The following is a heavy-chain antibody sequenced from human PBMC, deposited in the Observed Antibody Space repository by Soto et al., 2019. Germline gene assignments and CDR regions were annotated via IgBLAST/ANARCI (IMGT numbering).Heavy chain of an antibody. J-gene: IGHJ3*02. D-gene: IGHD6-19*01. CDR1: GYTFTSYG. CDR3: AKVKQWLDAFDI. V-gene: IGHV1-18*01. Sequence: TSVKVSCKASGYTFTSYGISWVRQAPGQGLEWMGWISAYNGNTNYAQKLQGRVTMTTDTSTSTAYMELRSLRSDDTAVYYCAKVKQWLDAFDIWGQGTMVTVSS. CDR2: ISAYNGNT.